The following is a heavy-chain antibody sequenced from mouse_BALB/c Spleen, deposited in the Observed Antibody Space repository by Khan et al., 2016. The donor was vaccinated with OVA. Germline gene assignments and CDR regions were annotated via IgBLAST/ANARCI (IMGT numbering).Heavy chain of an antibody. CDR3: ARMARTIN. CDR2: INSNGGST. V-gene: IGHV5-6-3*01. Sequence: EVELVESGGGLVQPGGSLKLSCAASGFTFSSYGMSWARQTPDKRLELVATINSNGGSTYYPDSVKGRFTISRDNAKNTLYLQMSSLKSEDTAMYYCARMARTINWGQGTTLTVSS. J-gene: IGHJ2*01. CDR1: GFTFSSYG.